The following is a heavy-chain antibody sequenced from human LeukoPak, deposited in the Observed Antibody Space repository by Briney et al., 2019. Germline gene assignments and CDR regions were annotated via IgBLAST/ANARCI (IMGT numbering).Heavy chain of an antibody. J-gene: IGHJ4*02. D-gene: IGHD2-2*01. Sequence: GGSLRLSCAASAFTFSRYAMSWVRQAPGKGLEWVSDISVSGGSTYYADSVKGRFTISRDNSKNTLYLQMNSLRAEDTAVYYCAKHTNIVLVPAAMDYWGQGTLVTVSS. CDR1: AFTFSRYA. V-gene: IGHV3-23*01. CDR3: AKHTNIVLVPAAMDY. CDR2: ISVSGGST.